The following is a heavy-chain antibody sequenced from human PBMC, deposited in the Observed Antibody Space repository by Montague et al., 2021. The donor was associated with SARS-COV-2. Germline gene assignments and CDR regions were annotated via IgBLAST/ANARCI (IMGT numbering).Heavy chain of an antibody. J-gene: IGHJ6*02. D-gene: IGHD3-3*01. V-gene: IGHV4-61*01. CDR2: IYYSGST. CDR1: GGSVSSGSYY. Sequence: ETLSLTCTVSGGSVSSGSYYWSWIRQPPGKGLEWIGYIYYSGSTXYNPSLKSRVTISVDTSKNQFSLKLSSVTAADTAVYYCARDPWHITIFGVVTRYGMDVWGQGTTVTVSS. CDR3: ARDPWHITIFGVVTRYGMDV.